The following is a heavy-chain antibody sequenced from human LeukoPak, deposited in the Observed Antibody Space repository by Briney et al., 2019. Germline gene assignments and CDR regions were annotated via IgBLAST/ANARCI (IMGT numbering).Heavy chain of an antibody. CDR1: GFTFSSYA. CDR3: AKPAMAVAGNYFDY. D-gene: IGHD6-19*01. CDR2: ITGGGDTT. V-gene: IGHV3-23*01. Sequence: GGSLRLSCAASGFTFSSYAMSWVRQAPGKGLEWVSTITGGGDTTYYADSVKGRFTISRDNSKNTLYLQINSLRAEDTAVYFCAKPAMAVAGNYFDYWGQGTLVTVSS. J-gene: IGHJ4*02.